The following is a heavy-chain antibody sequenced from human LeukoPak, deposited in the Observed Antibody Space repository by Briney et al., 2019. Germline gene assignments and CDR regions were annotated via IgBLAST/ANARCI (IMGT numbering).Heavy chain of an antibody. CDR1: GDSVSSSSYY. Sequence: PSETLSLTCTVSGDSVSSSSYYWSWIRQPPGKGLEWIGCIYYNGRTNYNPSLKSRVTISMDKSKNHFSLKLTSVTAADTAVYYCARSFRNSGALFYFDYWGQGTLVTVSS. J-gene: IGHJ4*02. D-gene: IGHD4-23*01. CDR3: ARSFRNSGALFYFDY. V-gene: IGHV4-61*03. CDR2: IYYNGRT.